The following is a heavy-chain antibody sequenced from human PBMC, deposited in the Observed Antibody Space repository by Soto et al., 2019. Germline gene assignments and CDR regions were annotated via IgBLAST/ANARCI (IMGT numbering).Heavy chain of an antibody. V-gene: IGHV3-23*05. CDR1: GFSFSNYA. D-gene: IGHD3-10*01. J-gene: IGHJ4*02. CDR2: IEISGRAT. CDR3: AKGEWGYFDH. Sequence: EVQLLESGGGLVQPGGSLRLSCIASGFSFSNYAMIWVRQAPGKGPEWVSSIEISGRATYYADAVKGRFTISRDDSKNAVYLQMNSLRGEDTAVYFCAKGEWGYFDHWGQGSLVTVSS.